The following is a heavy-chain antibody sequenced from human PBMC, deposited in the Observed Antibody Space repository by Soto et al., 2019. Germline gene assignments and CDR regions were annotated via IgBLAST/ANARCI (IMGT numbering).Heavy chain of an antibody. D-gene: IGHD4-17*01. J-gene: IGHJ3*01. CDR2: ISASGGNT. CDR3: AKEPTSTVEGAFDL. V-gene: IGHV3-23*01. Sequence: EVQLLESGGGLVQPGGSLRLSCTGSGFIFSTFAMSWVRQAPGKGLEWLSAISASGGNTYYPDSVKGRFTISRDISENTLYLQMSSLGGEDTAVYHCAKEPTSTVEGAFDLWGLGTMVTVSS. CDR1: GFIFSTFA.